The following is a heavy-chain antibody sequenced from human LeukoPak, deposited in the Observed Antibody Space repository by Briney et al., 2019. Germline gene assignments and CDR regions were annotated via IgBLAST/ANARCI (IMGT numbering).Heavy chain of an antibody. CDR3: APTTARDLSYYFDY. J-gene: IGHJ4*02. CDR2: INPNSGGT. D-gene: IGHD4-11*01. Sequence: GASVKVSCKPSGYTFTGYYMHGERQAPGQGLEWMGWINPNSGGTNYAQNFQGRVTMTRSTSISTAYTELGRLRSDDTAVYYCAPTTARDLSYYFDYWGQGTLVTVSS. V-gene: IGHV1-2*02. CDR1: GYTFTGYY.